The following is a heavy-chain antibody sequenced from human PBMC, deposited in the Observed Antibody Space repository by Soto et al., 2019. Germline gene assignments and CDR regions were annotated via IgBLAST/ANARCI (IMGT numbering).Heavy chain of an antibody. J-gene: IGHJ6*02. V-gene: IGHV1-69*13. D-gene: IGHD2-15*01. Sequence: SVKVSCKASGGTFSSYAISWVRQAPGQGLEWMGGIIPIFGTANYAQKFQGRVTITADESTSTAYMELSSLRSEDTAVYYCARAFPRVVTRYYYYYYGMDVWGQGTTVTVSS. CDR2: IIPIFGTA. CDR1: GGTFSSYA. CDR3: ARAFPRVVTRYYYYYYGMDV.